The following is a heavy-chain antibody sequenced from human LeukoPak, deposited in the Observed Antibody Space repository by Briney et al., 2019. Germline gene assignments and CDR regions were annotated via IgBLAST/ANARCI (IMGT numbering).Heavy chain of an antibody. J-gene: IGHJ4*02. V-gene: IGHV1-18*01. Sequence: ASVKVSCKASGYTFSSYGISWVRQAPGQGLEWMGWISGYNGNINYAQKLQGRVTMATDTSTSTAYMELRSLRSDDTAVYYCARSQYYYDSSGSLYFDYWGQGTLVTVSS. CDR3: ARSQYYYDSSGSLYFDY. CDR2: ISGYNGNI. CDR1: GYTFSSYG. D-gene: IGHD3-22*01.